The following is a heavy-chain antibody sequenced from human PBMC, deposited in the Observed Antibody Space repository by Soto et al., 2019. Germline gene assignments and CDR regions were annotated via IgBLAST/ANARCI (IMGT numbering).Heavy chain of an antibody. V-gene: IGHV3-23*01. J-gene: IGHJ5*02. CDR3: AKSLDIHYNNWFDP. CDR2: ISDTGTRT. D-gene: IGHD4-4*01. Sequence: GGSLRLSCVAAGFTFSSAAMNWVRQAPGKGLEWVSIISDTGTRTHYADSVKGRFTISRDNSKNTLYLDMNSLRAEDTAVYYCAKSLDIHYNNWFDPWGQGTLVTVSS. CDR1: GFTFSSAA.